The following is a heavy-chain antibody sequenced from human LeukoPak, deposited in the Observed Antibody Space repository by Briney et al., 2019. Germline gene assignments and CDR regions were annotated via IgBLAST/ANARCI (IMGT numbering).Heavy chain of an antibody. J-gene: IGHJ6*02. CDR2: ISGDGDTT. V-gene: IGHV3-43*02. CDR3: TKDAPASSSGFYYYYGMDV. CDR1: GFTFADYA. Sequence: PGGSLRLSCTASGFTFADYAMHWVRQAPGKGLEWVSLISGDGDTTYYADSVKGRFTTSRDNSKNSLFLQMNSLKTEDTALYYCTKDAPASSSGFYYYYGMDVWDQGTTVTVSS. D-gene: IGHD6-6*01.